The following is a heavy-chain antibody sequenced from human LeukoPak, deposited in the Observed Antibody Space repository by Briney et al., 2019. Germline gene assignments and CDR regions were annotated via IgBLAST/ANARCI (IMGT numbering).Heavy chain of an antibody. CDR1: GFPFSRHG. V-gene: IGHV3-30*02. J-gene: IGHJ4*02. CDR3: AKTAPRSIQVWDY. D-gene: IGHD5-18*01. Sequence: GGSLRLSCAASGFPFSRHGMHWVRQAPGKGREWVAFIRYDGSNRYYGDSVKGRFTISRDNSKNTLYLQMNSLKTEDTAVYSCAKTAPRSIQVWDYWGQGTLVTVSS. CDR2: IRYDGSNR.